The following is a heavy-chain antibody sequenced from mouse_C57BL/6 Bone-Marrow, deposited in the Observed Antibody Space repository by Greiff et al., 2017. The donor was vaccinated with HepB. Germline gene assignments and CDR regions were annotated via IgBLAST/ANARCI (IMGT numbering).Heavy chain of an antibody. CDR1: GYTFTSYW. CDR2: IDPSDGYT. Sequence: QVQLQQPGAELVKPGASVKLSCKASGYTFTSYWMQWVKQRPGQGLEWIGEIDPSDGYTNYNQKFKGKATLSVDTSSSTAYMQLSRLTSEDSAVYYCASGITTDFDYWGQGTTLTVSS. CDR3: ASGITTDFDY. D-gene: IGHD2-4*01. V-gene: IGHV1-50*01. J-gene: IGHJ2*01.